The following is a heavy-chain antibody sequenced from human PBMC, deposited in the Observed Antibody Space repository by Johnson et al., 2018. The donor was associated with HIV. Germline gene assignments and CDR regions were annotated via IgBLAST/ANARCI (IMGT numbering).Heavy chain of an antibody. V-gene: IGHV3-73*01. CDR3: TQTGFRGEDAFDI. CDR2: IRSKANTYAT. Sequence: VQLVESGGGVVQPGRSLRLSCAASGFTFSGSAMHWVRQASGKGLEWVGRIRSKANTYATAYAASVKGRFTISRDDSKNTAYLQMNSLKTEDTAMYYCTQTGFRGEDAFDIWGQGTIVTVSS. J-gene: IGHJ3*02. CDR1: GFTFSGSA. D-gene: IGHD3-10*01.